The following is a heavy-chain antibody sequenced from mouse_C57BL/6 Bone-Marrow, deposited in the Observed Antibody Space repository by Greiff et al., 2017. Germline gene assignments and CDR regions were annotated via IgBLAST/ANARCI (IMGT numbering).Heavy chain of an antibody. Sequence: EVKLMESGGGLVKPGGSLKLSCAASGFTFSDYGMHWVRQAPEKGLEWVAYISSGSSTIYYADTVKGRFTISRDNAKNTLFLQMTSLRSEDTAMYYCARGWLPAWFAYWGQGTLVTVSA. CDR2: ISSGSSTI. D-gene: IGHD2-2*01. V-gene: IGHV5-17*01. J-gene: IGHJ3*01. CDR1: GFTFSDYG. CDR3: ARGWLPAWFAY.